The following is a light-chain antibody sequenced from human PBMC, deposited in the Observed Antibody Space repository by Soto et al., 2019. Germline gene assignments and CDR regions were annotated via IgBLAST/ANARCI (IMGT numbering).Light chain of an antibody. Sequence: ELVLTQSPGTLSLSPGERATLSCRASQSVSSSYLAWYQQKPGQAPRLLIYGASSRATGIPDRFSGSGSGTDFTLTISRLEPEDFAVYYCQKYGDSRAFGQGTKV. J-gene: IGKJ1*01. CDR1: QSVSSSY. CDR3: QKYGDSRA. V-gene: IGKV3-20*01. CDR2: GAS.